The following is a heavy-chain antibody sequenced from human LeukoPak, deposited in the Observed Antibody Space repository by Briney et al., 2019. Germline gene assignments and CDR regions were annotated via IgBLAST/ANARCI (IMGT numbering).Heavy chain of an antibody. Sequence: GGSLRLSCAASGYTFTGYYMHWVRQAPGQGLEWMGWINPNSGGTNYAQKFQGRVTMTRDTSISTAYMELSRLRSDDTAVYYCARGLISSTSWSGRAVDYWGQGTLVTVSS. V-gene: IGHV1-2*02. CDR2: INPNSGGT. J-gene: IGHJ4*02. CDR1: GYTFTGYY. CDR3: ARGLISSTSWSGRAVDY. D-gene: IGHD2-2*01.